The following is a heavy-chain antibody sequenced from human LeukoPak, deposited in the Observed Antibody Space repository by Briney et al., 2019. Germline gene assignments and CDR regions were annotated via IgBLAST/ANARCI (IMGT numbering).Heavy chain of an antibody. CDR1: GGSISSYY. V-gene: IGHV4-59*01. CDR3: ARVGGYSNWFDP. CDR2: IYYSGST. Sequence: PSETLSLTCTVSGGSISSYYWSWIRQPPGKGLEWIGYIYYSGSTNYNPSLKSRVTISVDTSTNQFSLKLSSVTAADTAVYYCARVGGYSNWFDPWGQGTLVTVSS. D-gene: IGHD5-12*01. J-gene: IGHJ5*02.